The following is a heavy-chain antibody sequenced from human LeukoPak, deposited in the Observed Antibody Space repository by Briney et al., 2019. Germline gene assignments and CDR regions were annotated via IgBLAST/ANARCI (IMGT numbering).Heavy chain of an antibody. J-gene: IGHJ4*02. CDR1: RFTFSSYA. CDR2: VSGNGAGT. D-gene: IGHD6-13*01. CDR3: AKTPWYSSSWSIAY. Sequence: PGGSLRLSCAASRFTFSSYAMSWVRQAPGKGLEWVSGVSGNGAGTYYADSVKGRFTISRDNSKNMLYLQMNSLRAEDTAVYYCAKTPWYSSSWSIAYWGQGTLVTVSS. V-gene: IGHV3-23*01.